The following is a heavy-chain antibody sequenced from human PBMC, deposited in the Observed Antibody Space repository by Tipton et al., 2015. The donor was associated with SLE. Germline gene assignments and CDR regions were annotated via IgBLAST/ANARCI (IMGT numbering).Heavy chain of an antibody. J-gene: IGHJ4*01. CDR1: GGSISSNY. CDR2: ISDGGGT. CDR3: ASEILRDYGSAWGPDY. V-gene: IGHV4-59*12. Sequence: TLSLTCSVSGGSISSNYWIWIRQPPGKGLEWIGYISDGGGTNYNPSLKSRVTTSVDRSRNQFSLKLSSVTAADTAVYYCASEILRDYGSAWGPDYWGQGTLVTVSS. D-gene: IGHD6-19*01.